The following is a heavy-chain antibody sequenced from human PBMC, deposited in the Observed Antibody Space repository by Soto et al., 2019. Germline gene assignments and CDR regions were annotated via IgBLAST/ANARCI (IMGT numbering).Heavy chain of an antibody. D-gene: IGHD6-6*01. CDR1: GFSFTGYY. J-gene: IGHJ5*02. V-gene: IGHV1-2*02. CDR2: INAHSGGT. Sequence: GASVKVSCKASGFSFTGYYIHWLRQAPGQGLEWMGWINAHSGGTEYAQKFQGRVTFTRDTSIATAYLTLTSLTSDDTALYYCAKDLTRQLAYWLDPWGQGTQVTVSS. CDR3: AKDLTRQLAYWLDP.